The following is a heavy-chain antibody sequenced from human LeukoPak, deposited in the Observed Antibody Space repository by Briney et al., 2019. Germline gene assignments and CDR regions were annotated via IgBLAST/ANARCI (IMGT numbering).Heavy chain of an antibody. J-gene: IGHJ4*02. D-gene: IGHD4-17*01. CDR3: ARDTVNPSGYLDY. CDR2: IGSSGRTI. Sequence: GGSLRLSCAASGFTFSTYEMNWVRQAPGKGLEGVSYIGSSGRTIYYADSVKGRLSISRDNAKNSLYLQMNSLRDEDTAVYYCARDTVNPSGYLDYWGQGTLVTVSS. V-gene: IGHV3-48*03. CDR1: GFTFSTYE.